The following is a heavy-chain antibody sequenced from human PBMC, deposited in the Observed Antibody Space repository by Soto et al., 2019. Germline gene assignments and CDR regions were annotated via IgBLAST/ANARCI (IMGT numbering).Heavy chain of an antibody. CDR2: INPNSGGT. J-gene: IGHJ6*02. Sequence: ASVKVSCKASGYTFTGYYMHWVRQAPGQGLEWMGWINPNSGGTNYAQKFQGWVTMTRDTSISTAYMELSRLRSDDTAVYHCARGYCSSTSCYLDGGAYYYYGMDVWGQGTTVTVSS. CDR1: GYTFTGYY. D-gene: IGHD2-2*01. CDR3: ARGYCSSTSCYLDGGAYYYYGMDV. V-gene: IGHV1-2*04.